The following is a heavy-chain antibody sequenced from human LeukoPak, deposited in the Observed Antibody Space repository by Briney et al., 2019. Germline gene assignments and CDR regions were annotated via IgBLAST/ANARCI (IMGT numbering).Heavy chain of an antibody. Sequence: GGSLRLSCAASGFTFSSYSMNWVRQAPGKGLEWVSSISSSSSYIYYADSVKGRFTISRDNAKNSLYLQMNSLRAEDTAVYYCARVQVSRYGAFLWGQGTLVTVSS. CDR3: ARVQVSRYGAFL. J-gene: IGHJ4*02. D-gene: IGHD2/OR15-2a*01. CDR2: ISSSSSYI. V-gene: IGHV3-21*01. CDR1: GFTFSSYS.